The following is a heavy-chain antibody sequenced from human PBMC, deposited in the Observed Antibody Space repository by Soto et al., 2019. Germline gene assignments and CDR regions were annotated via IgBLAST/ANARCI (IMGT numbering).Heavy chain of an antibody. Sequence: GGALKLSCVDSGITFVSSAMSWVRQAPGEGLEWVSTITDSGGDAKYADSVRGRFAISRDNSKKTLYLQMSSLTAEDSAIYYCARGSTDSYPGSRIFDFWGRGTLVTVSS. V-gene: IGHV3-23*01. CDR2: ITDSGGDA. J-gene: IGHJ4*02. CDR1: GITFVSSA. D-gene: IGHD3-10*01. CDR3: ARGSTDSYPGSRIFDF.